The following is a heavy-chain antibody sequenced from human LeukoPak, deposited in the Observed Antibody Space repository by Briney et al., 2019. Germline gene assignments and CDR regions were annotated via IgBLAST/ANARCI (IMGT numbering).Heavy chain of an antibody. J-gene: IGHJ3*02. Sequence: PVRSLRLSSAASEFTVDDYAVHWGRHAPGKGQEWVSGISWNSGSIGYADSVKGRFTISRHNAKNSLYLQMNSLRAEDTALYYFAKPVHGYYDSSVERGAFDIWGQGTMVTVSS. CDR2: ISWNSGSI. CDR3: AKPVHGYYDSSVERGAFDI. CDR1: EFTVDDYA. V-gene: IGHV3-9*01. D-gene: IGHD3-22*01.